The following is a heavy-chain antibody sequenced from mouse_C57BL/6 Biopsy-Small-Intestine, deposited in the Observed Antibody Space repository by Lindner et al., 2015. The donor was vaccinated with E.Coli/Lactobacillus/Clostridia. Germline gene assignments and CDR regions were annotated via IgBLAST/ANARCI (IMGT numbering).Heavy chain of an antibody. V-gene: IGHV1-64*01. CDR3: ARGNWDSYFYFDV. Sequence: VQLQESGAELLKPGASVKLSCKASGFTFTSHWIHWVRQRPGQGLEWIGMIHPDIGTTNYNEKFETKATLTIDKSSSAADMQLSSLTSEDSAVYYCARGNWDSYFYFDVWGTGTTVTVSS. J-gene: IGHJ1*03. D-gene: IGHD4-1*01. CDR1: GFTFTSHW. CDR2: IHPDIGTT.